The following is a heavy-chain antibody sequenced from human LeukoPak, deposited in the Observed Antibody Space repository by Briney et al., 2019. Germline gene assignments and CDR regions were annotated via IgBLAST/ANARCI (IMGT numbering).Heavy chain of an antibody. CDR1: GFSFSTYA. Sequence: GGSLRLSSAASGFSFSTYAMSWVRQAPGKGLEWVSGVNGNGGSTSYADSVKGRFTIFRDNSKNTVYLQMNSPRVEDTAVYYCAKSLYGGCDYWGQGTVVTVSS. V-gene: IGHV3-23*01. J-gene: IGHJ4*02. CDR3: AKSLYGGCDY. D-gene: IGHD3-16*02. CDR2: VNGNGGST.